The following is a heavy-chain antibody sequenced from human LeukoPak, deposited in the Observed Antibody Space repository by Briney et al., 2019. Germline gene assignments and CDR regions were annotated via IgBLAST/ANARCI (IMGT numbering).Heavy chain of an antibody. Sequence: GGSLRLSCVGSGFTFDDYGMSWVRHSPGKGLEWVAGINWNGGSTGYADSVKGRFTISRDNAKNSLYLQMNSLRGEDTALYYCAISPGITGTTTGFDYWGQGTLVIVSS. D-gene: IGHD1-14*01. CDR3: AISPGITGTTTGFDY. CDR2: INWNGGST. J-gene: IGHJ4*02. V-gene: IGHV3-20*04. CDR1: GFTFDDYG.